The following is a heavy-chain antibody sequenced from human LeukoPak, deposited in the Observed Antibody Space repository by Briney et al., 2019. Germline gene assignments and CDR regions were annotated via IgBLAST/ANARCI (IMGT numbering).Heavy chain of an antibody. J-gene: IGHJ4*02. CDR1: GFTFSSYS. CDR2: ISSSSSYI. CDR3: AKSISLLDEVDY. V-gene: IGHV3-21*04. Sequence: PGGSLRLSCAASGFTFSSYSMNWVRQAPGKGLEWVSSISSSSSYIYYADSVKGRFTISRDNAKNSLYLQMNSLRAEDTAVYYCAKSISLLDEVDYWGQGTLVTVSS. D-gene: IGHD2/OR15-2a*01.